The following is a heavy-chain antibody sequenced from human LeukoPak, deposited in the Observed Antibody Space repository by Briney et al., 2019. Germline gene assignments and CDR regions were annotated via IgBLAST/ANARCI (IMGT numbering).Heavy chain of an antibody. CDR2: INPNSGGT. D-gene: IGHD2-2*02. J-gene: IGHJ5*02. CDR3: ARDPVVPAAIRSGNWFDP. V-gene: IGHV1-2*02. Sequence: ASVKVSCKASGYTFTGYYMHWVRQAPGQGLEWMGWINPNSGGTNYAQKFQGRVTMTRDTSISTAYMELSSLRSEDTAVYYCARDPVVPAAIRSGNWFDPWGQGTLVTVSS. CDR1: GYTFTGYY.